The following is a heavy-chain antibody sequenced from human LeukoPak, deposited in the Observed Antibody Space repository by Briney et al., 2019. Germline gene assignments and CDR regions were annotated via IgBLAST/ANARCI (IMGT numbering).Heavy chain of an antibody. V-gene: IGHV4-59*01. CDR1: GGSISSYY. CDR2: IYYSGST. D-gene: IGHD5-18*01. Sequence: SETLSLTCTVSGGSISSYYWSWIRQPPGKGLEWIGYIYYSGSTNYNPSLKSRVTISVDTSKNQFSLKLSSVTAADTAVYYCASSRGYSYGGFDYWGQGTLVTVSS. J-gene: IGHJ4*02. CDR3: ASSRGYSYGGFDY.